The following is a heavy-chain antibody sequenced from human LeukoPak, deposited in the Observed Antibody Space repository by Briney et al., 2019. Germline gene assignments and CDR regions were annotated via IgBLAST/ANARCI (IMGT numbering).Heavy chain of an antibody. D-gene: IGHD3-22*01. CDR3: ARDRGYYYDSRTTETYLI. CDR2: INPNSGGT. J-gene: IGHJ4*02. V-gene: IGHV1-2*02. CDR1: GYTFAGYY. Sequence: ASVKVSCKASGYTFAGYYMHWVQQAPGQGLEGMGWINPNSGGTNYAQKFQGRVTMTRDTSISTAYMGLSRLRSDVTAVYFCARDRGYYYDSRTTETYLIWGQGTLVTVSS.